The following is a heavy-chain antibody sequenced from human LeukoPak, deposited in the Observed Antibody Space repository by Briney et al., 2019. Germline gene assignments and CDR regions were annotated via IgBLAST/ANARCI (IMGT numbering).Heavy chain of an antibody. J-gene: IGHJ5*02. D-gene: IGHD6-13*01. CDR3: ASASSTIAAAGSSWFDP. CDR2: INHSGST. Sequence: PSETLSLTCAVYGGSFNGYYWSWIRQPPGKGLEWIGEINHSGSTNYNPSLKSRVTISVDTSKNQFSLKLSSVTAADTAVYYCASASSTIAAAGSSWFDPWGQGTLATVSS. CDR1: GGSFNGYY. V-gene: IGHV4-34*01.